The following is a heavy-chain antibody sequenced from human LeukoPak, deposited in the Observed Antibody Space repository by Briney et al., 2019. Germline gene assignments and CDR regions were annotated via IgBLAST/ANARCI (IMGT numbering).Heavy chain of an antibody. CDR3: AKDLPAAYFDY. V-gene: IGHV3-7*04. Sequence: GGSLRLSCAAFSGYWMTWVRQAPGKGLEWVANIKQDGSEKYYVDSVKGRFTISRDNAKNSLYLQMNSLRAEDTAVYHCAKDLPAAYFDYWGQGTLVTVSS. J-gene: IGHJ4*02. D-gene: IGHD2-2*01. CDR1: SGYW. CDR2: IKQDGSEK.